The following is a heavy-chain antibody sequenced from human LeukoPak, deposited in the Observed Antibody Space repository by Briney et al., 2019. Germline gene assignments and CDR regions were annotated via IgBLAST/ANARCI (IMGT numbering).Heavy chain of an antibody. D-gene: IGHD6-6*01. CDR1: GFTFSSYG. CDR2: ISYDGSNK. V-gene: IGHV3-30*18. J-gene: IGHJ4*02. CDR3: AKEMGRTSSSSVIFDY. Sequence: GRSLRLFCAAYGFTFSSYGTHWVRQAPGKGLEWVAVISYDGSNKYYADSVKGRFTISRDNSKNTLYLQMNSLRAEDTAVYYCAKEMGRTSSSSVIFDYWGQGTLVTVSS.